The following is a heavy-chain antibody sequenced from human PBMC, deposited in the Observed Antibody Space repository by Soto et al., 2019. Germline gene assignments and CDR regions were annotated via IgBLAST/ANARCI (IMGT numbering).Heavy chain of an antibody. J-gene: IGHJ6*02. CDR3: ARVLQTSYYYYGMDV. V-gene: IGHV4-4*02. CDR1: GGSISRSNW. CDR2: IYHSGST. Sequence: SETLSLTCAVSGGSISRSNWWSWVRQPPGKGLEWIGEIYHSGSTNYNPSLKSRVTISVDKSKNQFSLKLSSVTAADTAVYFCARVLQTSYYYYGMDVWGQGTTVTVS. D-gene: IGHD4-4*01.